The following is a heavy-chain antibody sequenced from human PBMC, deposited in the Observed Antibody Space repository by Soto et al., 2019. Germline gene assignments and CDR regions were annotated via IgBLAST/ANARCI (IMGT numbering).Heavy chain of an antibody. D-gene: IGHD3-22*01. CDR3: AKQNYYDRYFDY. CDR1: GFTFSSYG. Sequence: GGSLRLSCAASGFTFSSYGMHWVRQAPGKGLEWVAVISYDGSNKYYADSVKGRFTISRDNSKNTLYLQMNSLRAEDTAVYYCAKQNYYDRYFDYWRQGTLVTVSS. V-gene: IGHV3-30*18. J-gene: IGHJ4*02. CDR2: ISYDGSNK.